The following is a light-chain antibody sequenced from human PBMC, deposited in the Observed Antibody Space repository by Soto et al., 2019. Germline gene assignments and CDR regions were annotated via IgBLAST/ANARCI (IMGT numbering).Light chain of an antibody. V-gene: IGKV1-39*01. CDR1: QSISSY. CDR3: QQSYSTPL. J-gene: IGKJ3*01. Sequence: DIPMTQSPSSLSASVGDRVTITCRASQSISSYLNWYQQKPGKAPKLLIYAASSLQSGVPSRFSGSGSGTDFTLTISSLQPEDFATYYCQQSYSTPLFGPGTKVEIK. CDR2: AAS.